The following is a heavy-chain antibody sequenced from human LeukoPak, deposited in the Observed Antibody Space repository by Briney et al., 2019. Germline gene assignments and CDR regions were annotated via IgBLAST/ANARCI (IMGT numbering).Heavy chain of an antibody. CDR1: GFTFSNAW. Sequence: GGSLRLSCAASGFTFSNAWMSWVRQAPGKGLEWVGRIKSKTDGGTTDYAAPVKGRFTISRDNSKNTLYLQMNSLRAEDTAVYYCAKLSSGYYYGSFDYWGQGTLVTVSS. J-gene: IGHJ4*02. D-gene: IGHD3-22*01. CDR3: AKLSSGYYYGSFDY. CDR2: IKSKTDGGTT. V-gene: IGHV3-15*01.